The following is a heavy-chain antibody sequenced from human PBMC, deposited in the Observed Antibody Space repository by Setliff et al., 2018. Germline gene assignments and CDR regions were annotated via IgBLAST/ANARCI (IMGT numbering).Heavy chain of an antibody. CDR1: GGSISSYY. CDR2: IYYSGST. J-gene: IGHJ5*02. V-gene: IGHV4-59*01. D-gene: IGHD2-15*01. CDR3: ARRYCSGGSCDFDP. Sequence: SETLSLTCTVSGGSISSYYWSWIRQPPGKGLEWIGYIYYSGSTNYNPSLKSRVTISVDTSKNQFSLKLCSVTAADTAVYYCARRYCSGGSCDFDPWGQGTLVTVSS.